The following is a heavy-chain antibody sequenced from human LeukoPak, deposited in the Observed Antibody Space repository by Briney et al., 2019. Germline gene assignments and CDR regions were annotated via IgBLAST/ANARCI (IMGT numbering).Heavy chain of an antibody. CDR1: GFTFSSYE. Sequence: PGGSLRLSCAASGFTFSSYEMNWVRQAPGKGLEWVSYISSSGSTIYYADSVKGRFTISRDNAKNSLYLQMNSLRAEDTAVYYCARAIDYYGSGSYQGLDYWGQGTLVTVSP. V-gene: IGHV3-48*03. CDR3: ARAIDYYGSGSYQGLDY. CDR2: ISSSGSTI. J-gene: IGHJ4*02. D-gene: IGHD3-10*01.